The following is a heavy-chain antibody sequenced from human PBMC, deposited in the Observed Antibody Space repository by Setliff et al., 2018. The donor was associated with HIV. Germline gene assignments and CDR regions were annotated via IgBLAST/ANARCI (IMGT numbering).Heavy chain of an antibody. D-gene: IGHD2-15*01. CDR1: GFTFSTYW. V-gene: IGHV3-74*01. J-gene: IGHJ4*02. CDR3: ARNSYFFDS. Sequence: GESLKISCAASGFTFSTYWMSWVRQAPGKGLVWVSRINGDGSSTLYADSVKGRFTISRDNAKNTLYLQMNSLRAEDTAVYYCARNSYFFDSWGQGALVTVSS. CDR2: INGDGSST.